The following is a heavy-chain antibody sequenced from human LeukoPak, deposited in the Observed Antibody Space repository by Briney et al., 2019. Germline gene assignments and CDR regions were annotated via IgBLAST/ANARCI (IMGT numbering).Heavy chain of an antibody. CDR1: GGSISSYY. D-gene: IGHD3-22*01. Sequence: SETLSLTCTVSGGSISSYYWSWIRQPPGKGLEWIGYIYYSGSTNYNPSLKSRVTISVDTSKNQFSLKLSSVTAADTAVYYCARKGEMYYYDSSGYNAKRFDPWGQGTLVTVSS. CDR2: IYYSGST. CDR3: ARKGEMYYYDSSGYNAKRFDP. J-gene: IGHJ5*02. V-gene: IGHV4-59*12.